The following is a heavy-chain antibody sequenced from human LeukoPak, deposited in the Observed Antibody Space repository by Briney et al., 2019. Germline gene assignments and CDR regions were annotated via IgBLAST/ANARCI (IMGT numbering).Heavy chain of an antibody. V-gene: IGHV4-34*01. CDR1: GGSFSGYY. CDR2: INHSGST. J-gene: IGHJ6*03. Sequence: SETLSLTCAVYGGSFSGYYWSWIRQPPGKGLEWIGEINHSGSTNYNPSLKSRVTISVDTSKNQFSLKLSSVTAADTAVYYCARGHGGMATIYYYYYYMDVWGKGTTVTVSS. D-gene: IGHD5-12*01. CDR3: ARGHGGMATIYYYYYYMDV.